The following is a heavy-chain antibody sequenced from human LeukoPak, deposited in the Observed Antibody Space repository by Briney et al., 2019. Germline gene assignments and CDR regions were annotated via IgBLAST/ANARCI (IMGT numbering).Heavy chain of an antibody. Sequence: PSETLSLTCAVSEYSISSGYYWCWSRQPPGKGLEWIGIIYNSGSTYYNPSLKSRFTISVDTSKNQFYLKLTSVTAADTAMYYCARHVYYYYYYMDVWGKGTTVTVSS. J-gene: IGHJ6*03. CDR2: IYNSGST. CDR1: EYSISSGYY. CDR3: ARHVYYYYYYMDV. V-gene: IGHV4-38-2*01.